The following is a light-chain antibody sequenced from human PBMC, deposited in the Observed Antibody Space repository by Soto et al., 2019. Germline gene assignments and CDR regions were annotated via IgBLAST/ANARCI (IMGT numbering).Light chain of an antibody. CDR3: HHRVNWPT. Sequence: EIVLTQSPATLSLSPGEIAILSCRASQNVNRYLGWYQQKPGQAPRLLIYDATNRATGIPARFSGSGYGTDFSLTISSLEPEDFAVYYCHHRVNWPTFGPGTKVDMK. V-gene: IGKV3-11*01. J-gene: IGKJ3*01. CDR1: QNVNRY. CDR2: DAT.